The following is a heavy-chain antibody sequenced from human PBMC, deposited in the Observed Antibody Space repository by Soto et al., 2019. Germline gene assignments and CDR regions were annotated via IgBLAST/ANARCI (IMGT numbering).Heavy chain of an antibody. CDR1: GYTFTGYY. CDR2: INPNSGGT. D-gene: IGHD3-3*01. J-gene: IGHJ6*02. V-gene: IGHV1-2*04. CDR3: ARDSQRGLRFLEWLRTGHYYYGMDV. Sequence: RASVKVSCKASGYTFTGYYMHWVRQAPGQGLEWMGWINPNSGGTNYAQKFQGWVTMTRDTSISTAYMELSRLRSDDTAVYYCARDSQRGLRFLEWLRTGHYYYGMDVWGQGTTVTVSS.